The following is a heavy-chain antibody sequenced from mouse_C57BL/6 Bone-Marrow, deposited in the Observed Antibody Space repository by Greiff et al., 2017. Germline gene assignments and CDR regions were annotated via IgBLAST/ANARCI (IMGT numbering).Heavy chain of an antibody. J-gene: IGHJ1*03. CDR2: IYPGSGSS. Sequence: QVQLQQPGAELVKPGASVKMSCKASGYTFTSYWITWVKQRPGQGLAWIGDIYPGSGSSNYNEKFKSKATLTVDTSSSTAYMQLSSLTSEDAAVYYCARDIYSYFDVWGTGTTVTVSS. CDR3: ARDIYSYFDV. V-gene: IGHV1-55*01. CDR1: GYTFTSYW.